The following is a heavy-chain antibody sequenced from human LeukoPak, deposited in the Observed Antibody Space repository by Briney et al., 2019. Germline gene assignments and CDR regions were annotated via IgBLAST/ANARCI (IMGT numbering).Heavy chain of an antibody. CDR1: GFTFSSYS. V-gene: IGHV3-21*01. CDR2: ISSGSNYM. Sequence: PGGSLRLSCAASGFTFSSYSMNWVRQAPGKGLEWVSSISSGSNYMYYADSVKGRFTISRDNAKNSLYLQMSTLRAEDTAVYYCARSAAGTYYWGQGTLVTVSS. D-gene: IGHD1-1*01. J-gene: IGHJ4*02. CDR3: ARSAAGTYY.